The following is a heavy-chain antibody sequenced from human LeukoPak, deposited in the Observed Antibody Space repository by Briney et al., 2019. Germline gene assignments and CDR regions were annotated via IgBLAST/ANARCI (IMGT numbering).Heavy chain of an antibody. Sequence: PGGSLRLSCAASGFTFSSYAMSWARQAPGKGLEWVSAISGSGGSTYYADSVKGRFTIPRDNSKNTLYLQMNSLRAEDTAVYYCAKDLDYYGSGSDPVFDYWGQGTLVAVSS. CDR2: ISGSGGST. CDR3: AKDLDYYGSGSDPVFDY. J-gene: IGHJ4*02. V-gene: IGHV3-23*01. D-gene: IGHD3-10*01. CDR1: GFTFSSYA.